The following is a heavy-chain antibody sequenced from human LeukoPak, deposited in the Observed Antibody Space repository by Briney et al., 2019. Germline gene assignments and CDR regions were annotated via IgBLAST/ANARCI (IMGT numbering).Heavy chain of an antibody. Sequence: ASETLSLTCAVSGGSISSSNWWRWVRQPPGRGLEWIGEIYHSWSTNYNPSLKSRVTISVDKSKNQFSLMLSSVTAADRDVYYCASEGYYDSSGYYSVSYWGQGTLVTVSS. CDR3: ASEGYYDSSGYYSVSY. CDR1: GGSISSSNW. D-gene: IGHD3-22*01. V-gene: IGHV4-4*02. CDR2: IYHSWST. J-gene: IGHJ4*02.